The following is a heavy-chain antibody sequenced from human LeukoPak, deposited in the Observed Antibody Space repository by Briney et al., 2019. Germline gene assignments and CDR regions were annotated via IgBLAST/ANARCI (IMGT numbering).Heavy chain of an antibody. CDR3: ASTRWFYFEY. D-gene: IGHD3-10*01. Sequence: GASVKVSCKASGYTFSDYYIHWVRQAPGQGLEWMGWINPNSGGTNYAQKFQGRVTMTRDTSISTAYMELSRLKSDDTAVYYCASTRWFYFEYWGAGTLVTVSS. CDR1: GYTFSDYY. J-gene: IGHJ4*02. CDR2: INPNSGGT. V-gene: IGHV1-2*02.